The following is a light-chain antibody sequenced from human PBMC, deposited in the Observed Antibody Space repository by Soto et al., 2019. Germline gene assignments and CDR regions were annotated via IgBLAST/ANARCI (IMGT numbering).Light chain of an antibody. J-gene: IGKJ2*01. CDR3: QHLNTYSYT. CDR1: QTISSW. CDR2: KAS. V-gene: IGKV1-5*03. Sequence: DIQMTQSPSTLSGSVGDRVTITCRASQTISSWLAWYQQKPGKAPKLLIYKASTLKSGVPSRFSGSGSGTEFTLTISSLQPDDFATYYCQHLNTYSYTFGQGTKGDI.